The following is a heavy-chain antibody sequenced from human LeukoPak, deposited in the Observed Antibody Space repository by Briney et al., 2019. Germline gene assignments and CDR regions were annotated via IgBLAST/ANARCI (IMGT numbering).Heavy chain of an antibody. J-gene: IGHJ4*02. CDR3: ARAASHWSGYYTTFDY. Sequence: GASVKVSCKASGGTFSSYAISWVRQAPGQGLEWMGGIIPIFGTANYAQKFQGRVTITADESTSTAYMELSSLRSEDTAVYYCARAASHWSGYYTTFDYWGQGTLVTVSS. V-gene: IGHV1-69*13. D-gene: IGHD3-3*01. CDR1: GGTFSSYA. CDR2: IIPIFGTA.